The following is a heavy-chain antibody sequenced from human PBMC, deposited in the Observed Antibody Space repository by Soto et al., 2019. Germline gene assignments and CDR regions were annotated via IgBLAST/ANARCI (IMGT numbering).Heavy chain of an antibody. CDR2: ISWNSGSI. CDR1: GFTFDDYA. J-gene: IGHJ4*02. V-gene: IGHV3-9*01. Sequence: PGGSLGLSCAASGFTFDDYAMHWVRQAPGKGLEWVSGISWNSGSIGYADSVKGRFTISRDNAKNSLYLQMNSLRAEDTALYYCAKDTNWNDVGPVDYWGQGTLVTVSS. D-gene: IGHD1-1*01. CDR3: AKDTNWNDVGPVDY.